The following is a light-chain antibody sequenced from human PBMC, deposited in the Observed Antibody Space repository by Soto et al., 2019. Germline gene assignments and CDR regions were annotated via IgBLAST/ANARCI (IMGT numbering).Light chain of an antibody. CDR1: QSIHTS. CDR2: GAS. J-gene: IGKJ5*01. Sequence: PATLSLSPGERATLSCRASQSIHTSLAWYQQKPGQSPRLLIYGASTRATGIPARFSGSGSGTEFTLTISSLQSEDFAVYYCQKYNNWPPITFGQGTRLEIK. CDR3: QKYNNWPPIT. V-gene: IGKV3-15*01.